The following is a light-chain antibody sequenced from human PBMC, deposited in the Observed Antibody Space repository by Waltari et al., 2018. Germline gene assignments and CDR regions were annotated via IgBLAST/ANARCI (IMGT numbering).Light chain of an antibody. V-gene: IGLV1-40*01. J-gene: IGLJ3*02. CDR1: GSNIGAGYD. Sequence: QSVLTQPPSVSGAPGQRVHISCTGSGSNIGAGYDVHWYQQLPRAAPKLLIYGSSTRPLGVPNRFFGSTSGTSASLAITGLQAEDEADYYCQSYDTSLSVVFGGGTKLTVL. CDR3: QSYDTSLSVV. CDR2: GSS.